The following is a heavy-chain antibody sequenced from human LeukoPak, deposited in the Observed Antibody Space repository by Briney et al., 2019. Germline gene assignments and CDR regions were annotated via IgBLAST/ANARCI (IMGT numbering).Heavy chain of an antibody. CDR2: ISGSDDNT. CDR3: ANDFDH. V-gene: IGHV3-23*01. Sequence: GGSLRLSXAASGFTFNNYAMSWVGQAPGKGLEWVSTISGSDDNTYYADSVKGRFTISRDISKNTLYLQMNSLRADDTALYYCANDFDHWGQGTLVTVSS. J-gene: IGHJ4*02. CDR1: GFTFNNYA.